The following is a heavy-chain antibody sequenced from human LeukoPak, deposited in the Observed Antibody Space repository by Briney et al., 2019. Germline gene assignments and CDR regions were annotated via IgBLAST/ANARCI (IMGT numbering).Heavy chain of an antibody. Sequence: GGSLRLSCAASGFTFSSYGTSWVRQAPGKGLEWVSAISGSGGGTYYADSVKGRFTISRDNSKNTLYLQMNSLRAEDTAVYYCARRWQFDYWGQGTLVTVSS. CDR3: ARRWQFDY. D-gene: IGHD2-15*01. V-gene: IGHV3-23*01. J-gene: IGHJ4*02. CDR1: GFTFSSYG. CDR2: ISGSGGGT.